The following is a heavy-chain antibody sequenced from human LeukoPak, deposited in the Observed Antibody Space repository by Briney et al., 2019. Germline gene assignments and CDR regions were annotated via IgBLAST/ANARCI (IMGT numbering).Heavy chain of an antibody. Sequence: PGRSLRLSCAASGFTFSSYGVHWVRQAPGKGLEWVAVIWYDGSNKYYADSVKGRFTISRDNSKNTLYLQMNSLRAEDTAVYYCARGRGVYDILTGSYYFDYWGQGTLVTVSS. CDR2: IWYDGSNK. D-gene: IGHD3-9*01. J-gene: IGHJ4*02. CDR1: GFTFSSYG. V-gene: IGHV3-33*01. CDR3: ARGRGVYDILTGSYYFDY.